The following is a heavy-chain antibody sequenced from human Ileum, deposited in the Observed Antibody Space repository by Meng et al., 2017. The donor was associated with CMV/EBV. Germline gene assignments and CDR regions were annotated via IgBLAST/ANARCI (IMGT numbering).Heavy chain of an antibody. D-gene: IGHD1-1*01. V-gene: IGHV4-34*01. CDR2: INHSGST. CDR3: ARKYTYFDY. J-gene: IGHJ4*02. CDR1: GGSFSGYY. Sequence: SETLSPTCGVYGGSFSGYYWSWIRQPPGKGLEWIGEINHSGSTNYNPSLKSRVTISVDTSKNQSSLKLSSVTAADTAVYYCARKYTYFDYWGQGTLVTVSS.